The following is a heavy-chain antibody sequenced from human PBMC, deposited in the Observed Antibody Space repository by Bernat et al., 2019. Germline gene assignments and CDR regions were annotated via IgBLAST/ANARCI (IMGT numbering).Heavy chain of an antibody. CDR1: GFTFSSYA. D-gene: IGHD6-25*01. CDR3: AGERGERLHKDYCMDV. V-gene: IGHV3-30-3*01. J-gene: IGHJ6*03. CDR2: ISSDGSNK. Sequence: VQPLESGGGLVQPGGSLRLSCAASGFTFSSYAMHWVRQAPGKGLEWVAVISSDGSNKYYAAPMKGRFTISRDDFKNTLYLQMNSLGAEDTAAYYCAGERGERLHKDYCMDVWGKGTTVTVSS.